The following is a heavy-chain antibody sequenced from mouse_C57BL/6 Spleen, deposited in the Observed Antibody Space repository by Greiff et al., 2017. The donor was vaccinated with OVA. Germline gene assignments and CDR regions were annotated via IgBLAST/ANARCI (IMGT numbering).Heavy chain of an antibody. V-gene: IGHV1-47*01. Sequence: QVQLQQSGAELVKPGASVKMSCTASGSPFTTYPIEWLKPTHGKCLEWIGNFHPYNDDTQYNEKFKGKATLTVDKSSSTVYLELSRLTSDDSAVYYCARGGFDYGSSYDYYAMDYWGQGTSVTVSS. D-gene: IGHD1-1*01. CDR2: FHPYNDDT. J-gene: IGHJ4*01. CDR3: ARGGFDYGSSYDYYAMDY. CDR1: GSPFTTYP.